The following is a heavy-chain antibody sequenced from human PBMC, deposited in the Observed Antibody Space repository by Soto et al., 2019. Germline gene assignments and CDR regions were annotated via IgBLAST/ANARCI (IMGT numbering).Heavy chain of an antibody. CDR3: AKDWDTAMVGYYYYYYMDV. Sequence: AGGSLRLSCAASGFTFSSYAMSWVRRAPGKGLEWVSAISGSGGSTYYADSVKGRFTISRDNSKNTLYLQMNSLRAEDTAVYYCAKDWDTAMVGYYYYYYMDVWGKGTTVTVSS. CDR1: GFTFSSYA. D-gene: IGHD5-18*01. CDR2: ISGSGGST. J-gene: IGHJ6*03. V-gene: IGHV3-23*01.